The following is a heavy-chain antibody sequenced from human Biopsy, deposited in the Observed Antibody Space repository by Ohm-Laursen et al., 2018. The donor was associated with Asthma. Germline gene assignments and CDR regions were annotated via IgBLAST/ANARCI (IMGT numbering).Heavy chain of an antibody. CDR1: GFTFSSYS. D-gene: IGHD3-3*02. Sequence: GSLRLSCSASGFTFSSYSMNWVRQVPGKGLEWVANIKHDGSEKNHVDSLKGRFTISRDNAKNSLYLQMNSLRAEDTAVYYCARTFHFWSPYHAEHYQLWGQGTLVTVSS. CDR2: IKHDGSEK. J-gene: IGHJ1*01. V-gene: IGHV3-7*01. CDR3: ARTFHFWSPYHAEHYQL.